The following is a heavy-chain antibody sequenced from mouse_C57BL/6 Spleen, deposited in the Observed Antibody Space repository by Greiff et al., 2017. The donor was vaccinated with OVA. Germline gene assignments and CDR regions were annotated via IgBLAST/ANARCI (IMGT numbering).Heavy chain of an antibody. CDR2: IWGGGST. CDR3: AKRSGDYEGGYYFDY. D-gene: IGHD2-4*01. V-gene: IGHV2-9*01. J-gene: IGHJ2*01. Sequence: VQGVESGPGLVAPSQSLSITCTVSGFSLTSYGVDWVRQPPGKGLEWLGVIWGGGSTNYNSALMSRLSISKDNSKSQVFLKMNSLQTDDTAMYYCAKRSGDYEGGYYFDYWGQGTTLTVSS. CDR1: GFSLTSYG.